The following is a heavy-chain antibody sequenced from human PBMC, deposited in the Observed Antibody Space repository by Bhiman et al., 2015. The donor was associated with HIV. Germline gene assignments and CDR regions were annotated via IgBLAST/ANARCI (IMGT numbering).Heavy chain of an antibody. V-gene: IGHV3-30*10. Sequence: YYTDAVKGRFTISRDNSKNTLYLQMNSLRAEDTAVYFCARDKDCSSTSCYNAFDVWGQGTMVTVSS. CDR3: ARDKDCSSTSCYNAFDV. D-gene: IGHD2-2*01. J-gene: IGHJ3*01.